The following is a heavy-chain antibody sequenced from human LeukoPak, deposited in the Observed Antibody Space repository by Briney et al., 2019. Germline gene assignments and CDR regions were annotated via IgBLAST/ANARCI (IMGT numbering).Heavy chain of an antibody. CDR3: ARAGHGSWYFDL. CDR2: IYYSGST. V-gene: IGHV4-59*01. D-gene: IGHD2-8*02. J-gene: IGHJ2*01. Sequence: PSETLSLTCTVSGGSISSYYWSWLRQPPGKGLEWIGYIYYSGSTNYNPSLKSRVTISVDTSKNQFSLKLSSVTAADTAVYYCARAGHGSWYFDLWGRGTLVTVSS. CDR1: GGSISSYY.